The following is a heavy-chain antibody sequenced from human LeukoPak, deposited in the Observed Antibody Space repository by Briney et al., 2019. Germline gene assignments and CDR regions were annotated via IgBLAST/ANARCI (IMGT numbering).Heavy chain of an antibody. J-gene: IGHJ4*02. Sequence: PGRSLRLSCAASGFTFSSYAMHWVRQAPGKGLEWVAVISYDGSNKYYADSVKGRFTISRDNSKNTLYLQMNCLRAEDTALYFCAQWSRYFDYWGQGTLVTVSS. CDR1: GFTFSSYA. D-gene: IGHD1-26*01. CDR2: ISYDGSNK. V-gene: IGHV3-30*04. CDR3: AQWSRYFDY.